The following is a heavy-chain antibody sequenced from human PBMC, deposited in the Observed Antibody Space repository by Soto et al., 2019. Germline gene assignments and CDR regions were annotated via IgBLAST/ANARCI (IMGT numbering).Heavy chain of an antibody. CDR2: IYYSGST. Sequence: SETLSLTCTVSGGSVSSGSYYWSWIRQPPGKGLEWIGYIYYSGSTNYNPSLKSRVTISVDTSKNQFSLKLSSVTAADTAVYYCASAVVLGYYRGMDAWGQGTTVTVS. D-gene: IGHD2-2*01. CDR3: ASAVVLGYYRGMDA. V-gene: IGHV4-61*01. CDR1: GGSVSSGSYY. J-gene: IGHJ6*02.